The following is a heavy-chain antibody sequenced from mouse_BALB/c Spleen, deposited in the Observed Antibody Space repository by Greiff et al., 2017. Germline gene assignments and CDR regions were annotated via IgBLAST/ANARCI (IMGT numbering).Heavy chain of an antibody. CDR1: GYSITSGYY. D-gene: IGHD2-14*01. V-gene: IGHV3-6*02. Sequence: EVQLQESGPGLVKPSQSLSLTCSVTGYSITSGYYWNWIRQFPGNKLEWMGYISYDGSNNYNPSLKNRISITRDTSKNQFFLKLNSVTTEDTATYYCARDWGYYRYENYAMDYWGQGTSVTVSS. CDR2: ISYDGSN. J-gene: IGHJ4*01. CDR3: ARDWGYYRYENYAMDY.